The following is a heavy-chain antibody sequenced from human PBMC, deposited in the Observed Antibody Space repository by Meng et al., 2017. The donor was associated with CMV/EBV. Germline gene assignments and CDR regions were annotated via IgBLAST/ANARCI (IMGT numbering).Heavy chain of an antibody. Sequence: SVKVSCKASAGTFSSYAISWVRQAPGQGLEWMGGIIPILGIANYAQKFQGRVTITADKSTSTAYMELSSLRSEDTAVYYCAADYCGGDCYAGTKFDYWGQGTLVTVSS. CDR1: AGTFSSYA. V-gene: IGHV1-69*10. CDR2: IIPILGIA. D-gene: IGHD2-21*01. CDR3: AADYCGGDCYAGTKFDY. J-gene: IGHJ4*02.